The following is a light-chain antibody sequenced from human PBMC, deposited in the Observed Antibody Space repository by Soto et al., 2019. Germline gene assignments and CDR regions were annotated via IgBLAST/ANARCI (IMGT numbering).Light chain of an antibody. CDR3: QQYTYSPWT. CDR1: QSVSSGY. V-gene: IGKV3-20*01. CDR2: GAS. J-gene: IGKJ1*01. Sequence: EVVLTQSPGTLSLSPGERATLSCRASQSVSSGYLGWYQQKPGQAPRLLIYGASSRATGIPDRFSGSGSGTDVTLTISRLEPEDFAVYFCQQYTYSPWTFGKGTKVEIK.